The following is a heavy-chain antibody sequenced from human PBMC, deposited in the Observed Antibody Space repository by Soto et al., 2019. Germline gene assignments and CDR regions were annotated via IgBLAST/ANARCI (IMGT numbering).Heavy chain of an antibody. D-gene: IGHD4-17*01. J-gene: IGHJ4*02. CDR3: ARLRRATVMTPFDY. CDR1: GGSFSGYY. Sequence: SETLSLTCAVYGGSFSGYYWSWIRQPPGKGLEWIGEINHSGSTNYNPSLKSRVTISVDTSKNQFSLKLSSVTAADTAVYYCARLRRATVMTPFDYWGQGTLVTVSS. CDR2: INHSGST. V-gene: IGHV4-34*01.